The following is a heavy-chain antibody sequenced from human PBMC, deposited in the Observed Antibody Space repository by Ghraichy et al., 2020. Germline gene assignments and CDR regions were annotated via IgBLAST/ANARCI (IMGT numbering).Heavy chain of an antibody. CDR3: ARRSHRIAVSSAFDI. J-gene: IGHJ3*02. CDR2: ISYDGSNK. Sequence: GGSLRLSCAASGFTFSSYAMHWVRQAPGKGLEWVAVISYDGSNKYYADSVKGRFTISRDNSKNTLYLQMNSLRAEDTAVYYCARRSHRIAVSSAFDIWGQGTMVTVSS. V-gene: IGHV3-30-3*01. CDR1: GFTFSSYA. D-gene: IGHD6-19*01.